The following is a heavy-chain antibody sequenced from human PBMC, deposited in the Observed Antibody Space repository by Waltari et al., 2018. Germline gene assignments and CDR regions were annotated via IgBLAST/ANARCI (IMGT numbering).Heavy chain of an antibody. CDR1: GYTFTDYY. Sequence: EVQLVQSGAEVKKPGATVKISCKVSGYTFTDYYMHWVQQAPGKGLEWMGLVDPEDGETKNADKFQGRITLTADTSTDTAYMGLSSLRSEDTAVYYCATGEMATSKHWGQGTLVTVSS. J-gene: IGHJ1*01. V-gene: IGHV1-69-2*01. CDR3: ATGEMATSKH. D-gene: IGHD5-12*01. CDR2: VDPEDGET.